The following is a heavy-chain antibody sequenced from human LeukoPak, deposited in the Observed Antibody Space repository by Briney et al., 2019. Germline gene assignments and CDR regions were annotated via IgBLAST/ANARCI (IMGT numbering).Heavy chain of an antibody. CDR3: ARVGSSWTRDYYFDY. CDR1: GGSSSDHD. Sequence: SETLSPTCAVFGGSSSDHDWSWIRQPPGKGLEWIGEINHRGATNYNPSLKSRVTTSVDTSKNQFSLKLSSVTAADTALYYCARVGSSWTRDYYFDYWGQGTLVTVSS. D-gene: IGHD6-13*01. J-gene: IGHJ4*02. CDR2: INHRGAT. V-gene: IGHV4-34*01.